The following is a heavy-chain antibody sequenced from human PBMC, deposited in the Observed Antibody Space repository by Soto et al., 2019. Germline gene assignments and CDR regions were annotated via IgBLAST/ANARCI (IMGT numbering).Heavy chain of an antibody. CDR3: ARMGDVPYYYYGMDV. CDR2: INGYNGNA. V-gene: IGHV1-18*01. D-gene: IGHD3-16*01. Sequence: QVQLVQSGAEVKKPGASVTVSCKASGYTFTTYGVSWVRQAPGQGLEWLGWINGYNGNAKYAENLQGRVSMTTATSTSTAYMELRSLRPDDTAVYYCARMGDVPYYYYGMDVWGQGTTVTVSS. J-gene: IGHJ6*02. CDR1: GYTFTTYG.